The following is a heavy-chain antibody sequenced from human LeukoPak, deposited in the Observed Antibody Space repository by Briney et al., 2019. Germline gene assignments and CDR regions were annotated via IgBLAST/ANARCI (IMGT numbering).Heavy chain of an antibody. J-gene: IGHJ4*02. CDR3: ARGDDFSGDY. CDR2: IHPEGNEK. V-gene: IGHV3-7*04. D-gene: IGHD2-21*02. CDR1: GFTFSTYW. Sequence: GGSLRLSCTASGFTFSTYWMSWVRQAPGEGLEWVANIHPEGNEKYHVDSVKGRFTISRDNAKNSLYLQMNSLRVEDTAVYYCARGDDFSGDYWGQGTLVTVPS.